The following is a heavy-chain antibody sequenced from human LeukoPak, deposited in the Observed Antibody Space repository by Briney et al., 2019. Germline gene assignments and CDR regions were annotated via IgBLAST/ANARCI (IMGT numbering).Heavy chain of an antibody. CDR3: ARGSGNWFGP. V-gene: IGHV5-51*01. J-gene: IGHJ5*02. Sequence: GESLRISCKGSGYTFSSYWIAWVRPTPGKGLECIGMIYPGDSETTYSPSFRGQVTISAENSISTAYLQWSSLKASDTAMYYCARGSGNWFGPWGQGTLVTVSS. CDR2: IYPGDSET. D-gene: IGHD3-3*01. CDR1: GYTFSSYW.